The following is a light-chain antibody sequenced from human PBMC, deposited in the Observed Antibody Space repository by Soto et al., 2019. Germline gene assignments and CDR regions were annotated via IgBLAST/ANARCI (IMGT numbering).Light chain of an antibody. Sequence: EIVMTQSPATLSVSPVAIATLSCRAGQGVTTNFAWYQQKSGQSPRLLIYDVSIRATGVPARFSATGSETDFTLTISGLQSEDSAVYFCQKYNNWPFYFGKGKRREIK. CDR3: QKYNNWPFY. CDR1: QGVTTN. J-gene: IGKJ5*01. V-gene: IGKV3-15*01. CDR2: DVS.